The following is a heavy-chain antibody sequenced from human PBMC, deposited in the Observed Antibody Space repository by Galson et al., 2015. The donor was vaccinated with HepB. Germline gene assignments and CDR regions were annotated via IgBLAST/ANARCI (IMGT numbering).Heavy chain of an antibody. CDR1: GFSLNTLGTR. V-gene: IGHV2-70*04. CDR2: INWNGGK. Sequence: PALVKPTQTLTLTCTLSGFSLNTLGTRVNWIRQPPGGALEWLAHINWNGGKLYGPSLMTRLTISKATSKNQVDLTMTNVGPLDTATYYCARISSSHGAFDVWGQGTMVTVSS. J-gene: IGHJ3*01. D-gene: IGHD6-6*01. CDR3: ARISSSHGAFDV.